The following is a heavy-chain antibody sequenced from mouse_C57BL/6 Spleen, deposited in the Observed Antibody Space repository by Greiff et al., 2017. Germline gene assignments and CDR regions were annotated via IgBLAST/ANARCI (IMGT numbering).Heavy chain of an antibody. CDR2: ISSGGSYT. J-gene: IGHJ2*01. D-gene: IGHD1-1*01. CDR3: ARHNYGSNYYFDY. V-gene: IGHV5-6*02. CDR1: GFTFSSYG. Sequence: DVMLVESGGDLVKPGGSLKLSCAASGFTFSSYGMSWVRQTPDKRLEWVATISSGGSYTYYPDSVKGRFTISRDNAKNTLYLQMSSLKSEDTAMYYCARHNYGSNYYFDYWGQGTTLTVSA.